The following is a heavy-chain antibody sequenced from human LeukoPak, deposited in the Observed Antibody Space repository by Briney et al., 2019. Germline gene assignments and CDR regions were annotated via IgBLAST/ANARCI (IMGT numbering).Heavy chain of an antibody. D-gene: IGHD2-15*01. CDR3: ARGYCTGASCSQFDY. V-gene: IGHV3-7*01. J-gene: IGHJ4*02. CDR2: IKKDGSEK. CDR1: GFIFSSYW. Sequence: GGSLRLSCAASGFIFSSYWMTWVRQAPGKGLEWVANIKKDGSEKYYVDSVKGRFTISRDNAKKSLYLQMNSLRAEDTAVYYCARGYCTGASCSQFDYWGQGTLVTVSS.